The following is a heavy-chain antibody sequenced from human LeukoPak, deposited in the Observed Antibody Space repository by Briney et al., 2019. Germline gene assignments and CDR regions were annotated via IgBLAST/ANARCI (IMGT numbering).Heavy chain of an antibody. CDR2: ISSDDSNI. CDR1: GFIFRDHS. J-gene: IGHJ4*02. V-gene: IGHV3-30*01. D-gene: IGHD1-26*01. CDR3: VRGRGSGSYLVDY. Sequence: GGSLRLSCAASGFIFRDHSLHWVRLPPGKGLEWVAPISSDDSNIRYADPVKGRFTISRDNSKNTVDLQLNSLRYEDTAVYYCVRGRGSGSYLVDYWGQGTLVTVSS.